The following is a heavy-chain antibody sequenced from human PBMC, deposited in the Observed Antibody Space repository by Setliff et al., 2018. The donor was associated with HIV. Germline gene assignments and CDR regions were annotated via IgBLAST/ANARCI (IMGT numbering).Heavy chain of an antibody. V-gene: IGHV3-48*03. CDR2: ISVSTI. CDR3: ARGAGGNSLSAFDI. J-gene: IGHJ3*02. CDR1: GVNYSNYT. Sequence: LSLSCAASGVNYSNYTMHWVRQAPGEGLEWVSSISVSTIYYADSVKGRFTISRDNAKNSLYLQMNSLRAEDTAVYYCARGAGGNSLSAFDIWGQGTMVTVSS. D-gene: IGHD2-21*01.